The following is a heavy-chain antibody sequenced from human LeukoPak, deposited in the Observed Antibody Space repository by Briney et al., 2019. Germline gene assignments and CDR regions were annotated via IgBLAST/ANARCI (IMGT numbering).Heavy chain of an antibody. CDR2: IKQDGSEK. CDR3: ARDYDYGFDY. D-gene: IGHD4-17*01. J-gene: IGHJ4*02. CDR1: GLTFSTYW. Sequence: GGSLRLSCAASGLTFSTYWMSWVRQAPGKGLEWVANIKQDGSEKYYVDSVKGRFTISRDNAKNSLYLQMNSLRAEDTAVYHCARDYDYGFDYWGQGSLVTVSS. V-gene: IGHV3-7*05.